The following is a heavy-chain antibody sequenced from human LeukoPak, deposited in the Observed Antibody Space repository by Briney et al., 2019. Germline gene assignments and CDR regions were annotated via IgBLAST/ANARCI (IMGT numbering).Heavy chain of an antibody. V-gene: IGHV4-59*11. CDR1: GGSISSHY. J-gene: IGHJ3*02. Sequence: SETLSLTCTVSGGSISSHYWSWIRQPPGKGLEWIGYIYYSGSTNYNPSLKSRVTISVDTSKNQFSLKLSSVTAAGTAVYYCARGSLPGAFDIWGQGTMVTVSS. CDR2: IYYSGST. CDR3: ARGSLPGAFDI.